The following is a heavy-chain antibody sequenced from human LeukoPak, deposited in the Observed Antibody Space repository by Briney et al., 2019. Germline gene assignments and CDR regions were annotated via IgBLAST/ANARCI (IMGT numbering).Heavy chain of an antibody. Sequence: ASVKVSRKASGYTFTGYYMHWVRQAPGQGLEWMGWINPNSGGTNYAQKFQGWVTMTRDTSISTAYMELSRLRSDDTAVYYCARSVAGTVGDYWGQGTLVTVSS. CDR1: GYTFTGYY. V-gene: IGHV1-2*04. CDR3: ARSVAGTVGDY. CDR2: INPNSGGT. J-gene: IGHJ4*02. D-gene: IGHD6-19*01.